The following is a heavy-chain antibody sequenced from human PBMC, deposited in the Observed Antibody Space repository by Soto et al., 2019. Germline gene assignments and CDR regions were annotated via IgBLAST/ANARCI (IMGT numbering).Heavy chain of an antibody. Sequence: GGSLRLSCAAYGFTFGHSAMSWVRQAPGKGLEWVAAISGTGGAAYYADSVKGRFTIARDNSRNTLFLQMNSLRVDDTAVYYCEKVAILVRGVMYFGYWGQGSLVTVYS. V-gene: IGHV3-23*01. CDR2: ISGTGGAA. J-gene: IGHJ4*02. D-gene: IGHD3-10*01. CDR3: EKVAILVRGVMYFGY. CDR1: GFTFGHSA.